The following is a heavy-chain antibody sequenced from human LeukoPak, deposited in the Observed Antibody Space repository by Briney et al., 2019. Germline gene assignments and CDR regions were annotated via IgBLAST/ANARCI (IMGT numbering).Heavy chain of an antibody. CDR2: INHSGST. Sequence: SETLSLTCAVYGGSFSGYYWSWIRQPPGKGLEWIGEINHSGSTNYNPSLKSRATISVDTSKNQFSLKLSSVTAADTAVYYCARGSAPFRSYFDYWGQGTLVTVSS. CDR3: ARGSAPFRSYFDY. J-gene: IGHJ4*02. CDR1: GGSFSGYY. V-gene: IGHV4-34*01. D-gene: IGHD3-16*01.